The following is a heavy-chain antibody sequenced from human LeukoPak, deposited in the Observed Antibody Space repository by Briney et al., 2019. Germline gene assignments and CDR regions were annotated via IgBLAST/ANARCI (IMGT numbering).Heavy chain of an antibody. V-gene: IGHV1-69*05. J-gene: IGHJ4*02. CDR1: GGTFSSYA. CDR2: IIPIFGTA. CDR3: ARSALVGYYDSRGYGFDY. D-gene: IGHD3-22*01. Sequence: SVKVSCKASGGTFSSYAISWVRQAPGQGLEWMGGIIPIFGTANYAQKFQGRVTITTDESTSTAYMELSSLRSEDTAVYYCARSALVGYYDSRGYGFDYWGQGTLVTVSS.